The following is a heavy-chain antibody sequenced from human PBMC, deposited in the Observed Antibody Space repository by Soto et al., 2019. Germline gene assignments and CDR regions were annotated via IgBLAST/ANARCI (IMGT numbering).Heavy chain of an antibody. Sequence: EVQLVESGGGLVQPGGSLRLSCAASGFTFSSYWMSWVRQAPGKGLEWVANIKQDGSEKYYVDSVKGRFTISRDNAKYSLYLQVNSLRAEDTAVYYCARGGHCSSTNCYTSRSAFDIWGQGTMVTVSS. J-gene: IGHJ3*02. CDR2: IKQDGSEK. CDR1: GFTFSSYW. CDR3: ARGGHCSSTNCYTSRSAFDI. D-gene: IGHD2-2*02. V-gene: IGHV3-7*01.